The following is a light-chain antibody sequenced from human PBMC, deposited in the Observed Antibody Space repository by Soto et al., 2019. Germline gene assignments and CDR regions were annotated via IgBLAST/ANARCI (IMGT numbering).Light chain of an antibody. J-gene: IGKJ1*01. V-gene: IGKV1-5*03. CDR1: QSISSW. CDR2: KAS. CDR3: GT. Sequence: DIQMTQSPSTLSASVGDRVTITCRASQSISSWLAWYQQKPEKAPKLLIYKASSLESGVPSRFSGSGSGTEFTLTISSLQPDDFATYYLGTFGQGTKVEIK.